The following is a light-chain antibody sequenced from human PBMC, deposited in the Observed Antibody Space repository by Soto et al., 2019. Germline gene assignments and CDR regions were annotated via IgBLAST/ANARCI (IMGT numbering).Light chain of an antibody. J-gene: IGKJ5*01. CDR1: QGISNY. CDR3: QKYNSAPSIT. V-gene: IGKV1-27*01. Sequence: DIQMTQSPSSLSASVGDRVTITCRASQGISNYLAWYQQKPGKVPKLLIYAASTLQSGVPSRFSGSGSGTDFTLTICSLQPEDVATYYCQKYNSAPSITFGQGTRLEIK. CDR2: AAS.